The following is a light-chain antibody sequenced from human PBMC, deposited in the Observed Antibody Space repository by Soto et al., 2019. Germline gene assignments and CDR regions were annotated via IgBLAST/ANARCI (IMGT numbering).Light chain of an antibody. Sequence: QSVLTQPPSASGTPGQRVTISCSGSSSNIGRNTVNWYQQFPGMAPKLLIYGNNQRPSGVPDRFYGSKSGTSASLAISGLQSEDEADYYCAAWVDSLSGPVFGGGTKLTVL. CDR2: GNN. CDR3: AAWVDSLSGPV. J-gene: IGLJ3*02. CDR1: SSNIGRNT. V-gene: IGLV1-44*01.